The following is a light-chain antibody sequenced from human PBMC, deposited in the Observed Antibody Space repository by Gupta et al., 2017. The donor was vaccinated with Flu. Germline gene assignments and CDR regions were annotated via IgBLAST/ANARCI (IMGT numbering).Light chain of an antibody. J-gene: IGKJ1*01. CDR3: QQYNSYSPT. Sequence: DIQMTQSPSTLSASVGDRVTITCRASQSISGWLAWYQQKPGKAPNPLIYKASSLETGVPSRFSGSGSGTEFTLTISSLQPDDFATYYCQQYNSYSPTFGQGTKVEIK. CDR2: KAS. CDR1: QSISGW. V-gene: IGKV1-5*03.